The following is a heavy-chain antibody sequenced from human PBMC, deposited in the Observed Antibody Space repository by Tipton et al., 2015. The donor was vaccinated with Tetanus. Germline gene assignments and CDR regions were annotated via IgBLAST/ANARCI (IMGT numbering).Heavy chain of an antibody. CDR2: IYYSGST. CDR1: GGSISSYY. CDR3: ARGWGSSWYYFDN. J-gene: IGHJ4*02. Sequence: TLSLTCTVSGGSISSYYWSWIRQPPGKGLEWIGYIYYSGSTNYNPSLKSRVTISVDTSKNQFSLKLSSVTAADTAVYYCARGWGSSWYYFDNWGQGTLVTVSS. D-gene: IGHD6-13*01. V-gene: IGHV4-59*12.